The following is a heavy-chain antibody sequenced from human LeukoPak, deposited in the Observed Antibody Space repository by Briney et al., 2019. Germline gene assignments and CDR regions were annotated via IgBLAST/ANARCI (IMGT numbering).Heavy chain of an antibody. V-gene: IGHV3-30*02. CDR2: IRYDGSNK. CDR3: AKASYATGYYNSYFDY. CDR1: GFTFSSYG. D-gene: IGHD3-9*01. Sequence: GGSLRLSCAASGFTFSSYGMHWVRQAPGKGLEWVAFIRYDGSNKYYADSVKGRFTISRDNSKNTLYLQMNGLRTEDTAVYYCAKASYATGYYNSYFDYWGQGTLVTVSS. J-gene: IGHJ4*02.